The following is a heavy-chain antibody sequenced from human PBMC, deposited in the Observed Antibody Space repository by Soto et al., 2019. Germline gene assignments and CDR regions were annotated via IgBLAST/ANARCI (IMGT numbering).Heavy chain of an antibody. J-gene: IGHJ4*02. CDR3: ASASYDSSGYYYVPGFDY. CDR2: IIPIFGTA. V-gene: IGHV1-69*13. Sequence: GASVKVSCKASGGTFSSYAISWVRQAPGQGLEWMGGIIPIFGTANYAQKFQGRVTITADESTSTAYMELSSLRSEDTAVYYCASASYDSSGYYYVPGFDYWGQGTLVTVS. D-gene: IGHD3-22*01. CDR1: GGTFSSYA.